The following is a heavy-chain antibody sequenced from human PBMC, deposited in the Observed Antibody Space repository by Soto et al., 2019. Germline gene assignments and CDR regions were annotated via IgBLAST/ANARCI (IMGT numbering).Heavy chain of an antibody. CDR1: VFTFMSYA. CDR3: VKGNWAYSYNNWFDP. J-gene: IGHJ5*02. CDR2: LSGDGRST. D-gene: IGHD5-18*01. V-gene: IGHV3-64D*06. Sequence: PGWSLRLSCSSSVFTFMSYAIHWVRQAPGKGLEYVSALSGDGRSTYYADSVKGRFTVFRDNSKNTLFLQMSSLRVEDTAVYYCVKGNWAYSYNNWFDPWGQGTLVTVSS.